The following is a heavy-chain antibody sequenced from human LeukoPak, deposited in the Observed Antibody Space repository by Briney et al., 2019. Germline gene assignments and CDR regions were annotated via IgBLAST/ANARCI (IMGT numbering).Heavy chain of an antibody. Sequence: SETLSLTCTVSGGSINSYYWSWVRQPAGKGLEWIGRIYVSGITRYNPSLMSRVTMSLDTSTNQLSLRLTSMTAADTAVYYCARGLVSEHRGQDLENFFDHWGQGTLVTVSS. CDR1: GGSINSYY. D-gene: IGHD3-3*01. CDR3: ARGLVSEHRGQDLENFFDH. V-gene: IGHV4-4*07. CDR2: IYVSGIT. J-gene: IGHJ4*02.